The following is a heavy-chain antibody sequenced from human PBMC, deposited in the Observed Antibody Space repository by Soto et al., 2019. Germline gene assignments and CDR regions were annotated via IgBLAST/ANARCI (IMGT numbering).Heavy chain of an antibody. CDR2: INPGSGDT. J-gene: IGHJ4*02. V-gene: IGHV1-2*02. CDR3: ARVAGHKNARFDT. Sequence: QVPLVQSGAEVKKPGASVKVSCKASGYSFTKYHVHWVRQAPGQGLEWMGWINPGSGDTNQAQKFQGRVTMTRDTSSTTIYMELNSLTSDDTAVYYCARVAGHKNARFDTWGQGALVTVSS. D-gene: IGHD1-1*01. CDR1: GYSFTKYH.